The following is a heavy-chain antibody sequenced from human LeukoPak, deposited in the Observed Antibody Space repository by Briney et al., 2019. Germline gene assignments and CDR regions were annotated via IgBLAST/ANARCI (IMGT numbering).Heavy chain of an antibody. V-gene: IGHV3-30-3*01. CDR1: GFTFSSYA. CDR3: ARDRSVVVVVAATDY. J-gene: IGHJ4*02. CDR2: ISYDGSNK. Sequence: GGSLRLSCAASGFTFSSYAMHWVRQAPGKGLEWVAVISYDGSNKYYADSVKGRFTISRDNSKNTLYLQMNSLRAEDTAVYYCARDRSVVVVVAATDYWGQGTLVTVSS. D-gene: IGHD2-15*01.